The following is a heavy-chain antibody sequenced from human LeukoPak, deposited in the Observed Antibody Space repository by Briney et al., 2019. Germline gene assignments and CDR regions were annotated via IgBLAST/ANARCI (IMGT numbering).Heavy chain of an antibody. CDR1: GFTFSSYA. CDR3: AKVIRGGYGMDV. Sequence: AGSLTVSRAASGFTFSSYAMSWVRQAPGKGLEWVSAISGSGGSTYYADSVKGRFTISRDNSKNTLSLQLNSLRDEDTAVYFCAKVIRGGYGMDVWGQGTTVTASS. CDR2: ISGSGGST. V-gene: IGHV3-23*01. J-gene: IGHJ6*02. D-gene: IGHD3-10*01.